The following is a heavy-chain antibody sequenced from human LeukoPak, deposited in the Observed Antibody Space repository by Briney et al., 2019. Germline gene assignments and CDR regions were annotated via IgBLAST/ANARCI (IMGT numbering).Heavy chain of an antibody. CDR2: INTNTGNP. CDR1: GYTFTSYA. CDR3: ARVSYGSGTPDGAFDI. D-gene: IGHD3-10*01. Sequence: GASVNVSCKASGYTFTSYAMNWVRQAPGQGPEWMGWINTNTGNPTYAQGFTGRFVFSLDTSVSTAYLQISSLKAEDTAVYYCARVSYGSGTPDGAFDIWGQGTMVTVSS. J-gene: IGHJ3*02. V-gene: IGHV7-4-1*02.